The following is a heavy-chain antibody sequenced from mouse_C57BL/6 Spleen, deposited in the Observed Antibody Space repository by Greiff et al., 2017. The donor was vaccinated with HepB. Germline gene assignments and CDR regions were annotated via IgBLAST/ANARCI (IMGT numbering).Heavy chain of an antibody. Sequence: VQLQQSGAELARPGASVKLSCKASGYTFTSYGISWVKQRTGQGLEWIGEIYPRSGNTYYNEKFKGKATLTADKSSSTAYMDLRSLTSEDSAVYFWARGGYDGGSWFAYWGQGTLLTVSA. D-gene: IGHD2-2*01. CDR3: ARGGYDGGSWFAY. V-gene: IGHV1-81*01. CDR2: IYPRSGNT. J-gene: IGHJ3*01. CDR1: GYTFTSYG.